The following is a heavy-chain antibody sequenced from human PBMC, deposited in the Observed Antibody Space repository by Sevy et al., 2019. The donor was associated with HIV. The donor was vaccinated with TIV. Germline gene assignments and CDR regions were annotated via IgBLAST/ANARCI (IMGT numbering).Heavy chain of an antibody. J-gene: IGHJ4*02. CDR3: AIMRVSSYEYFFVY. V-gene: IGHV5-51*01. CDR2: IYPGDSDT. Sequence: GESLKISCKGSGYSFTSYWIGWVRHMPGKGLEWMAIIYPGDSDTRYSPSFQGQVTISSYKSITTAYLQWNSLQASDSTTYYCAIMRVSSYEYFFVYWGQGTLVTVSS. D-gene: IGHD3-16*01. CDR1: GYSFTSYW.